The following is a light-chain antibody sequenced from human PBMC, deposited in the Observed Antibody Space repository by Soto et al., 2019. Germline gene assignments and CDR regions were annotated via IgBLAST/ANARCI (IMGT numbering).Light chain of an antibody. V-gene: IGLV1-44*01. J-gene: IGLJ3*02. CDR1: SSNIGSNT. CDR2: SNN. Sequence: QSVLTQPPSASGTPGQRVTISCSGSSSNIGSNTVNWYQQLPGTAPKLLIYSNNQRPSGVPDRLSGSKSGTSASLAISGLQSEDEADYYCAAWDDSLNGSWVFGGGTKLPS. CDR3: AAWDDSLNGSWV.